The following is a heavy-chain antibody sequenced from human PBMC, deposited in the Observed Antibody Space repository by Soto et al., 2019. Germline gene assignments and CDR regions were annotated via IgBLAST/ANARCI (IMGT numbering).Heavy chain of an antibody. V-gene: IGHV1-69*13. CDR1: GGTFSSYA. J-gene: IGHJ6*02. Sequence: ASVKVSCKASGGTFSSYAISWVRQAPGQGLEWMGGIIPIFGTANYAQKFQGRVAITADESTSTAYMELSSLRSEDTAVYYCARVWGLYGSGSFDGYYYGMDVWGQGTTVTVSS. CDR2: IIPIFGTA. D-gene: IGHD3-10*01. CDR3: ARVWGLYGSGSFDGYYYGMDV.